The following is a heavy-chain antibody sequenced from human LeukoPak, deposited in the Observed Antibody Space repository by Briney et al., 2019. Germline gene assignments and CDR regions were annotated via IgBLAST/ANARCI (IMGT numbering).Heavy chain of an antibody. Sequence: GGSLRLSCAASGFTVSSNYMSWVRQAPGKGLEWVSVIYSGGTTFYADSVKGRCTISRDNSKNTLYLQMNSLRAEDTAVYYCARSGSGGGGALRYWGQGTLVTVSS. J-gene: IGHJ4*02. CDR1: GFTVSSNY. CDR2: IYSGGTT. V-gene: IGHV3-53*01. D-gene: IGHD3-16*01. CDR3: ARSGSGGGGALRY.